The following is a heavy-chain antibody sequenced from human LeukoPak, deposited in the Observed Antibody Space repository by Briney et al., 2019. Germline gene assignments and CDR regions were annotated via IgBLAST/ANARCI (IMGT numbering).Heavy chain of an antibody. CDR2: ISRTGGAV. J-gene: IGHJ4*02. CDR3: ARGSSLIGGFDY. CDR1: GFTFNQHS. D-gene: IGHD2-8*01. Sequence: PGGSLRLSCAASGFTFNQHSMSWIRQAPGKGLEWLSYISRTGGAVHYADSVEGRFTISMDNARNTLSLQMNGLRADDTAVYFCARGSSLIGGFDYWGRGTLVTVSS. V-gene: IGHV3-11*01.